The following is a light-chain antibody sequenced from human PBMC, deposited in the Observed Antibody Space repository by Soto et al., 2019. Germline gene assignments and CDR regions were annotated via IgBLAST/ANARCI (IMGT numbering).Light chain of an antibody. CDR2: SNN. V-gene: IGLV1-44*01. J-gene: IGLJ1*01. Sequence: QSVLTQPPSASGTPGQRVTISCSGSSSNIGSNTVNWYQQLPGTAPKLLIYSNNQRPSGVPDRFSGSKSGTSASLAISGLPSEDEADYYCAAWDDSLNGPYVFGTGTKLTVL. CDR3: AAWDDSLNGPYV. CDR1: SSNIGSNT.